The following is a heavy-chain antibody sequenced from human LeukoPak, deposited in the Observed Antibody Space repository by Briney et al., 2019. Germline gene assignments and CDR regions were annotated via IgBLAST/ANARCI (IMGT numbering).Heavy chain of an antibody. D-gene: IGHD3-3*01. J-gene: IGHJ4*02. V-gene: IGHV4-31*03. CDR2: IYYSGST. Sequence: PSETLSLTCTVSGGSISSGGYYWSWIRQHPGKGLEWIGYIYYSGSTYYNPSLKSRVTISVDTSKNQFSLKLSSVTAADTAVYYCASSQRITIFGVVNTAFNYWGQGTLVTVSS. CDR3: ASSQRITIFGVVNTAFNY. CDR1: GGSISSGGYY.